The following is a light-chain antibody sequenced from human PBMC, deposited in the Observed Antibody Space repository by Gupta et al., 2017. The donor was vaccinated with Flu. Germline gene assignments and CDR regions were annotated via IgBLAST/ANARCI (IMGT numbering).Light chain of an antibody. V-gene: IGLV3-25*02. CDR3: QSADSSGTYPV. CDR2: KDS. Sequence: SHELTQPPSVSLSPAPTARITLPGDPFPKQHAYWYQQKPGQAPVLVIYKDSERHSGIPERFSGSSSGTTVTLTISGVQAEDEADYYCQSADSSGTYPVFGGGTKLTVL. J-gene: IGLJ2*01. CDR1: PFPKQH.